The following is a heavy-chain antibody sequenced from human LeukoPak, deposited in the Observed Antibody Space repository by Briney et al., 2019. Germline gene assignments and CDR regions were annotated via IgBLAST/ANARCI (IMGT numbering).Heavy chain of an antibody. V-gene: IGHV3-11*01. CDR1: GFTFSDYY. J-gene: IGHJ4*02. CDR2: ISSSGSTK. D-gene: IGHD4-23*01. Sequence: GGSLRLSCAASGFTFSDYYMSWIRQAPGKGLEWVSYISSSGSTKYYADSVKGRFTISRDNAKNSPSLQMNSLRAEDTAVYYCARDRGDYGGSFDYWGQGTLVTVSS. CDR3: ARDRGDYGGSFDY.